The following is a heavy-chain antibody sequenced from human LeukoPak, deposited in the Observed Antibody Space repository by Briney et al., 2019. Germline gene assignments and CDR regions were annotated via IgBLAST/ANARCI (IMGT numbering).Heavy chain of an antibody. D-gene: IGHD3-10*01. J-gene: IGHJ3*02. CDR3: ARRGAYGSGTYYNAFDI. Sequence: GGSLRLSCAASGFTFSSYNMNWVRQPPGKRLEWVSYISSSPTTTYYADSVKGRFTISRDNAKNSLYLQMNSLRDEDTAVYYCARRGAYGSGTYYNAFDIWGQGTVVTVSS. CDR1: GFTFSSYN. V-gene: IGHV3-48*02. CDR2: ISSSPTTT.